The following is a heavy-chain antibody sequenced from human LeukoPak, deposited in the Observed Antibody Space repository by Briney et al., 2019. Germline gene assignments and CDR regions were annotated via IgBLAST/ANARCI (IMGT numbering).Heavy chain of an antibody. CDR2: INHSGST. Sequence: SETLSLTCAVYGGSFSGHYWTWIRQPPGKGLVWIGEINHSGSTTYNPSLNSRVTISVDTSKNQFSLKLSSVTAADTAVYYCARPRYGSGSLDSWGQGTLVTVSS. D-gene: IGHD3-10*01. CDR1: GGSFSGHY. J-gene: IGHJ4*02. CDR3: ARPRYGSGSLDS. V-gene: IGHV4-34*01.